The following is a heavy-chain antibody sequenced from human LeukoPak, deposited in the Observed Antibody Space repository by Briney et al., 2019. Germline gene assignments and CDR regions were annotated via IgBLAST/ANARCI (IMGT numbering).Heavy chain of an antibody. CDR3: GSNGYYSVDY. CDR1: GGSISSSSYY. Sequence: SETLSLTCTVSGGSISSSSYYWGWIRQPPGKGLERIGSIYYSGSTYYNPSLKSRVAISVDKSKNQLSLKLTSVTAADTAVYYCGSNGYYSVDYWGQGTLVTVSS. CDR2: IYYSGST. J-gene: IGHJ4*02. V-gene: IGHV4-39*07. D-gene: IGHD4-17*01.